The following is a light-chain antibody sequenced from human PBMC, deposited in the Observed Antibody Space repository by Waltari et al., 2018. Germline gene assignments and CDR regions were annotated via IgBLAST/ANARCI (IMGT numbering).Light chain of an antibody. CDR2: GAS. J-gene: IGKJ1*01. Sequence: LTQSPATLSLSPGERATLSCRTSQSVSSSFAWYQQKPGQAPRLLISGASSRATGIPDRFSGSGSGTDFTLTISSLEPEDFAVYYCQKCNTSPWTFGQGTKVEIK. CDR1: QSVSSS. V-gene: IGKV3-20*01. CDR3: QKCNTSPWT.